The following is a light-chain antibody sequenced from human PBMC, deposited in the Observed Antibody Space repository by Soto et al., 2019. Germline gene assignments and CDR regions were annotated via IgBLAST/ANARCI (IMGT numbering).Light chain of an antibody. V-gene: IGKV3-20*01. Sequence: EIVLTQSPGTLSLSPGERVSLSCRASQGVSGNYLGWYQQKPGQAPRLLIYGASSRATGIPDRISGSGSGTDFTLTSSSLEPEDSAVYYRQQYGNSFTSGPGTKVEIK. CDR3: QQYGNSFT. CDR1: QGVSGNY. J-gene: IGKJ3*01. CDR2: GAS.